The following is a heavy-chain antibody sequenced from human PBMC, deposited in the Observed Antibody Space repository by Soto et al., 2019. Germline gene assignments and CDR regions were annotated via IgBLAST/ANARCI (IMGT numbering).Heavy chain of an antibody. CDR3: SRQKDGGDYYYFYAMDV. J-gene: IGHJ6*02. CDR2: IRTKANDYAT. CDR1: GFTFSGSA. Sequence: LRLSCAASGFTFSGSAMHWVRQASGKRLEWVGRIRTKANDYATAYAASVKGRFTIFRDDSKNMAYLQMHSLKTEDTAVYYCSRQKDGGDYYYFYAMDVWGQGATVTVSS. V-gene: IGHV3-73*01.